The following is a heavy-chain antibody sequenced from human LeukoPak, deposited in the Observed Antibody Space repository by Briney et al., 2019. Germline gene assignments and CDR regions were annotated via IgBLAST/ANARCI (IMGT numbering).Heavy chain of an antibody. Sequence: PGGSLRLSCAASGFTFSNHGMHWVRQAPGKGLEWVAFIRYDGSNKYYADSVKGRFTISRDNSKNTLYLQMNSLRAEDTAVYYCAKERRKVVVAYLFDYWGQGTLVTVSS. CDR1: GFTFSNHG. V-gene: IGHV3-30*02. D-gene: IGHD2-15*01. CDR2: IRYDGSNK. CDR3: AKERRKVVVAYLFDY. J-gene: IGHJ4*02.